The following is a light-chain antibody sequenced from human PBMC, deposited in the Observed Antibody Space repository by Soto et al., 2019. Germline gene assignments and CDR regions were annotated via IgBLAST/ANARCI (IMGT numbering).Light chain of an antibody. CDR3: SSYGGNVDVL. CDR2: EVS. V-gene: IGLV2-8*01. CDR1: SSDVGGYNY. J-gene: IGLJ3*02. Sequence: QSVLTQPPSASGSPGQSVTISCTGTSSDVGGYNYVSWYQQHPGKAPKLMIYEVSKRSSGVPDRFSGSKSGNTASLTVSGLQAEDEADYYCSSYGGNVDVLFGGGTNSPS.